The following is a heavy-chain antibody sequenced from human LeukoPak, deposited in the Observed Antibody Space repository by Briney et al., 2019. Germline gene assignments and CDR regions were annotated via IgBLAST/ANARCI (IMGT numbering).Heavy chain of an antibody. V-gene: IGHV4-39*02. CDR1: GGSISSNTYY. Sequence: PSETLSLTCTVSGGSISSNTYYWAWIRQPPGKGLEWIGSIYYSGSTYYNPSLKSRVTISVDTSKNEFSLRLTSVTAADTAVYYCARDPQYTFGYPTYDCWGQGTLVTVSS. J-gene: IGHJ4*02. CDR2: IYYSGST. D-gene: IGHD5-18*01. CDR3: ARDPQYTFGYPTYDC.